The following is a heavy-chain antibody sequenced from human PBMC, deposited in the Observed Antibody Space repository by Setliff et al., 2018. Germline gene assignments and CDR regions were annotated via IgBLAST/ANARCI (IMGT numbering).Heavy chain of an antibody. J-gene: IGHJ6*03. Sequence: SETLSLTCAAYGGTFSHYYWTWIRQSPGKGLEWIGEINHSGSTNYNPSLKGRATLSIDASKKQFSLKLTSVTAADTAVYYCARMSGFLYMDVWGKGATVTVSS. CDR2: INHSGST. CDR3: ARMSGFLYMDV. D-gene: IGHD3-3*01. V-gene: IGHV4-34*01. CDR1: GGTFSHYY.